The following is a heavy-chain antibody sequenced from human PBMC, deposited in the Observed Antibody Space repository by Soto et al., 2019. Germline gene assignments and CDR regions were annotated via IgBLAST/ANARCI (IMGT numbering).Heavy chain of an antibody. Sequence: PGGSLRLSCAASGFTFSRYGMHWVRQAPGRGLEWVAVISPDGGNKYYGDSVKGRFAVSRDNSKGSLSLQMNSLRDEDTAVYYCARVLDRTLSRYYYYGMDVWGQGTTVTVSS. CDR1: GFTFSRYG. V-gene: IGHV3-30*03. CDR2: ISPDGGNK. J-gene: IGHJ6*02. D-gene: IGHD3-22*01. CDR3: ARVLDRTLSRYYYYGMDV.